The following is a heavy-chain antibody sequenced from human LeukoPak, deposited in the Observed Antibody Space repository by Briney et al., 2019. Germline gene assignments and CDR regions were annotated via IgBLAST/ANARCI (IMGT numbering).Heavy chain of an antibody. Sequence: SETLSLTCTVSGGSISSGDYYWSWIRQPPGKGLEWIGYIYYSGSTYYNPSLKSRVTISVDTSKNQFSLKLGSVTAADTAVYYCARVSSLYDFWSGYYSINWFDPWGQGTLVTVSS. CDR3: ARVSSLYDFWSGYYSINWFDP. D-gene: IGHD3-3*01. J-gene: IGHJ5*02. CDR1: GGSISSGDYY. CDR2: IYYSGST. V-gene: IGHV4-30-4*08.